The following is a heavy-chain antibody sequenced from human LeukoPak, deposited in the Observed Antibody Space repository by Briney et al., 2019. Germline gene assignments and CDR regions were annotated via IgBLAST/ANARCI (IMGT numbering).Heavy chain of an antibody. CDR3: AKDQGSGSYYHNFDY. J-gene: IGHJ4*02. V-gene: IGHV3-30*18. CDR2: ISYDGSNK. Sequence: PGGSLRLSCAASGFTFSSYGMHWVRQAPGKGLEWVAVISYDGSNKYYADSVKGQFTISRDNSKNTLYLQMNSLRAEDTAVYYCAKDQGSGSYYHNFDYWGQGTLVTVSS. D-gene: IGHD3-10*01. CDR1: GFTFSSYG.